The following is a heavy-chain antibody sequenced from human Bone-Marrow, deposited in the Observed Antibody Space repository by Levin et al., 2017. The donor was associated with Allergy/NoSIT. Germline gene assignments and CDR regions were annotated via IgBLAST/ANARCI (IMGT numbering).Heavy chain of an antibody. CDR3: ARTYCSPGGCSGLSWSLDF. D-gene: IGHD2-15*01. V-gene: IGHV2-70*04. Sequence: SGPTLVKPTQTLTLTCTFSGFSLSTKGMRVSWIRQPPGKALEWLARIDWDDEKFYRASLKTRLTISKDTSKNQVVLTMTNMDPVDTGTYYCARTYCSPGGCSGLSWSLDFWGRGTLVTVTS. CDR2: IDWDDEK. J-gene: IGHJ2*01. CDR1: GFSLSTKGMR.